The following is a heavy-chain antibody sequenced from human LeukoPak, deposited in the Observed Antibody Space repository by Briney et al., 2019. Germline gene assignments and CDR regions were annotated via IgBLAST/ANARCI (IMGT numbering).Heavy chain of an antibody. Sequence: GASVKVSCKASGGTFSSYAISWVRQAPGQGLEWMGRIIPILGIANYAQKFQGRVTITADKSTSTAYMELSSLRSEDTAVYYCARDKISYGSGLEAYYYYYYGMDVWGQGTTVTVSS. CDR1: GGTFSSYA. V-gene: IGHV1-69*04. J-gene: IGHJ6*02. CDR3: ARDKISYGSGLEAYYYYYYGMDV. D-gene: IGHD3-10*01. CDR2: IIPILGIA.